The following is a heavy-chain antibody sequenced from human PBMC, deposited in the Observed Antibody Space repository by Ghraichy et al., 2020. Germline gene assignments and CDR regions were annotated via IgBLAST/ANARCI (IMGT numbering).Heavy chain of an antibody. CDR2: ISSSGSTI. CDR3: AREQGYYDFSDY. Sequence: GESLKISCATSGFTFSSYEMNWVRQAPGKGLEWVSYISSSGSTIYYADTVKGRFTISRDNAKNSLYLQMNSLRAEDTAVYYCAREQGYYDFSDYWGQGTLVTVSS. V-gene: IGHV3-48*03. CDR1: GFTFSSYE. D-gene: IGHD3-3*01. J-gene: IGHJ4*02.